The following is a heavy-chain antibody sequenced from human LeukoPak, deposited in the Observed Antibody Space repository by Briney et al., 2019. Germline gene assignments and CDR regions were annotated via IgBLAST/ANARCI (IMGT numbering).Heavy chain of an antibody. Sequence: PGGSLRLSRAASGFTFSNYWMIWVRQAPGKGLEWVGNIKQDGSEKRYADSVRGRFTISRDNAQTSLYLQMNSLRAEDTAVYYCARASDPWLQLTWGNGTIVTVSS. J-gene: IGHJ5*01. CDR2: IKQDGSEK. D-gene: IGHD5-24*01. V-gene: IGHV3-7*05. CDR3: ARASDPWLQLT. CDR1: GFTFSNYW.